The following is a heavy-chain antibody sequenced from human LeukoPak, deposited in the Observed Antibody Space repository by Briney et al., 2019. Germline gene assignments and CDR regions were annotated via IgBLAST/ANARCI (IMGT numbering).Heavy chain of an antibody. CDR3: ARVFRRSTVTTVDY. CDR2: INPNSGGT. V-gene: IGHV1-2*02. Sequence: ASVKVSCKASGYTFTGYYMHWVRQAPGLGLEWMGWINPNSGGTNYAQKFQGRVTMTRDTSISTAYMELSRLRSDDTAVYYCARVFRRSTVTTVDYWGQGTLVTVSS. CDR1: GYTFTGYY. D-gene: IGHD4-11*01. J-gene: IGHJ4*02.